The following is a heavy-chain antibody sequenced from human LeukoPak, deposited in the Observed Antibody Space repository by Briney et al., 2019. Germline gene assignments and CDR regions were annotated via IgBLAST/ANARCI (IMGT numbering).Heavy chain of an antibody. D-gene: IGHD3-22*01. J-gene: IGHJ4*02. Sequence: SETLSLTCAVYGGSFSGYYWSWICQPPGKGLEWIGEINHSGNTNYNPSLKSRVTISVDTSKNQFSLKLSSVTAADTAVYHCASLRYYYDSSGSRPVDYWGQGTLVTVSS. CDR1: GGSFSGYY. CDR3: ASLRYYYDSSGSRPVDY. CDR2: INHSGNT. V-gene: IGHV4-34*01.